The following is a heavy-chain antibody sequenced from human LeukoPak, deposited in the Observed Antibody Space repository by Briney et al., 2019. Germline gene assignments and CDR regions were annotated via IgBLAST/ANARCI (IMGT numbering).Heavy chain of an antibody. Sequence: ASVKVSCKASGYTFTSCGISWVRQAPGQGLEWMGWISAYNGNTNYAQKLQGRVTMTADTSTSTAYMELRSLRSDDTAVYYCARDLWRAGGSSWSKGVYYFDYWGQGTLVTVSS. J-gene: IGHJ4*02. D-gene: IGHD6-13*01. V-gene: IGHV1-18*01. CDR2: ISAYNGNT. CDR3: ARDLWRAGGSSWSKGVYYFDY. CDR1: GYTFTSCG.